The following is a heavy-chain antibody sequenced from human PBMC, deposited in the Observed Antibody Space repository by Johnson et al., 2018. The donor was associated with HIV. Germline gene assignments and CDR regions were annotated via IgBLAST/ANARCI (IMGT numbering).Heavy chain of an antibody. D-gene: IGHD2-15*01. Sequence: VQLVESGGGVVRPGGSLRLSCAASGFTFDDHGMSWVRQVPGKGLEWVSGINWNGGSKDYADSVKGRFTISRDNAKNSLYLQMTSLRAEDTALYYCVRGIVVVVAAGRADAFDIWGQGTMVTVSS. CDR2: INWNGGSK. CDR3: VRGIVVVVAAGRADAFDI. J-gene: IGHJ3*02. CDR1: GFTFDDHG. V-gene: IGHV3-20*04.